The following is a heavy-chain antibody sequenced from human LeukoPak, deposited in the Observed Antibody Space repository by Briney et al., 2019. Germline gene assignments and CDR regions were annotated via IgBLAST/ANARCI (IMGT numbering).Heavy chain of an antibody. CDR3: ARDSRVAAAGTYYYYYYMDV. Sequence: PSETLSLTCTVSGGSISSYYWSWIRQPPGKGLEWIGYIYYSGSTNYNPSLKSRVTISVDTSKNQFSLKLSSVTAADTAVYYCARDSRVAAAGTYYYYYYMDVWGKGTTVAISS. V-gene: IGHV4-59*01. D-gene: IGHD6-13*01. CDR1: GGSISSYY. J-gene: IGHJ6*03. CDR2: IYYSGST.